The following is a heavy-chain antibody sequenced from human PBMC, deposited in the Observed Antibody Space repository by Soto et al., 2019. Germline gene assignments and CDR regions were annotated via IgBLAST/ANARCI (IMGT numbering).Heavy chain of an antibody. J-gene: IGHJ6*02. CDR3: ARLGAVDSSSSFRGLGYYYYYGMDV. CDR2: IYYSGST. CDR1: GGSISSSSYY. V-gene: IGHV4-39*01. D-gene: IGHD6-6*01. Sequence: SETLSLTCTVSGGSISSSSYYWGWIRQPPGKGLEWIGSIYYSGSTYYNPSLKSRVTISVDTSKNQFSLKLSSVTAADTAVYYCARLGAVDSSSSFRGLGYYYYYGMDVWGQGTTVT.